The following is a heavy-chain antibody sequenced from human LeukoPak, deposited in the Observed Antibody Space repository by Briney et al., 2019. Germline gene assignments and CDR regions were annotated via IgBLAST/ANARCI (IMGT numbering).Heavy chain of an antibody. D-gene: IGHD3-22*01. V-gene: IGHV4-34*01. CDR1: GGSFSGYY. Sequence: SETLSLTCAVYGGSFSGYYWSWIRQPPGKGLEWIGEINHSGSTNYNPSLKSRVTISVDTSKNQFSLKLSSVTAADTAVYYCARGFSFYYDSSGYYSPRTYFQHWGQGTLVTVSS. J-gene: IGHJ1*01. CDR3: ARGFSFYYDSSGYYSPRTYFQH. CDR2: INHSGST.